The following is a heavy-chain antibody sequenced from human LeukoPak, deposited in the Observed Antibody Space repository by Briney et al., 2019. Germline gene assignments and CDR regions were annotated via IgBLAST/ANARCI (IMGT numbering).Heavy chain of an antibody. J-gene: IGHJ4*02. Sequence: ASVKVSCKASGYTFTSYGISWVRQAPGQGLEWMGWIRVYNGDTNYAQKLQGRVTMTTDTSTSTAYMELRSLRSDDTAVYYCARAGWSTAKTLKFDYWGQGTLVTVSS. CDR3: ARAGWSTAKTLKFDY. CDR1: GYTFTSYG. D-gene: IGHD6-19*01. V-gene: IGHV1-18*01. CDR2: IRVYNGDT.